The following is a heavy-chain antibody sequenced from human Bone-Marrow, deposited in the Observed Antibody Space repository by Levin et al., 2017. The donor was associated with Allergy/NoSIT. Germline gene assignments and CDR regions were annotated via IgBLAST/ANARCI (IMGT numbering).Heavy chain of an antibody. Sequence: GESLKISCAASGFTFSYYAMHWVRQAPGKGLEWVTVISYDGSNKYYADSVKGRFTISRDNSKNTLSLQMNSLRIEDTAVYYCAREPAAGMFAGNSYGVDYWGQGTLVTVSS. CDR2: ISYDGSNK. D-gene: IGHD5-18*01. V-gene: IGHV3-30-3*01. CDR3: AREPAAGMFAGNSYGVDY. CDR1: GFTFSYYA. J-gene: IGHJ4*02.